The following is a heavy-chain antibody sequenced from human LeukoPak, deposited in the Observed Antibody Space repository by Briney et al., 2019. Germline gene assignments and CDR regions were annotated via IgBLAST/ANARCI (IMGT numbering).Heavy chain of an antibody. D-gene: IGHD2-15*01. CDR1: GYSISSGYY. CDR2: IYHSGST. Sequence: PSETLSLTCTVSGYSISSGYYWGWIRQPPGKGLEWIGSIYHSGSTYYNPSLKSRVTISVDTSKNQFSLKLSSVTAADTAVYYCARAPIVVVAALDAFDIWGQGTMVTVCS. CDR3: ARAPIVVVAALDAFDI. J-gene: IGHJ3*02. V-gene: IGHV4-38-2*02.